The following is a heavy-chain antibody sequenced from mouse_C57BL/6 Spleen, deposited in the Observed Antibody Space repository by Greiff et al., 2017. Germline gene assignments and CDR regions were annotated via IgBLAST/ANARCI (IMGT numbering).Heavy chain of an antibody. J-gene: IGHJ4*01. CDR3: ARGGFY. Sequence: EVKLQASGPGLVKPSQSLSLTCSVTGYSITSGYYWNWIRQFPGNKLEWMGYISYDGSNNYNPSLKNRISITRDTSKNQFFLKLNSVTTEDTATYYCARGGFYWGQGTSVTVSS. CDR2: ISYDGSN. V-gene: IGHV3-6*01. CDR1: GYSITSGYY.